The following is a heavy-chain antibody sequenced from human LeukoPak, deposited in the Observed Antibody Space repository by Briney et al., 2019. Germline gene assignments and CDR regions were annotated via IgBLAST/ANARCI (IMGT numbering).Heavy chain of an antibody. Sequence: GGSLRLSCAGSGFPFSSHGMNWVRQAPGKGLEWVSGTSPGGPTYYADSVKGRFTISRDDSKNTLYLQMKNLRAEDTAVYYCAKVPYSSSWYYFDYWGQGTLVTVSS. CDR1: GFPFSSHG. CDR2: TSPGGPT. V-gene: IGHV3-23*01. CDR3: AKVPYSSSWYYFDY. D-gene: IGHD6-13*01. J-gene: IGHJ4*02.